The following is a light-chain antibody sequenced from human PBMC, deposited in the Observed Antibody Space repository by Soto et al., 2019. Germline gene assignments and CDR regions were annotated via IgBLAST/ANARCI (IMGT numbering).Light chain of an antibody. CDR2: KAS. CDR3: QQYNNYFWA. J-gene: IGKJ1*01. CDR1: QNINTW. Sequence: DIQMTQSPSTLSASVGDRVTITCRASQNINTWLAWYQQKPGKAPKLLILKASSLESGVPSRFSGSGSGTEFTLTISSLQPDDLATYYCQQYNNYFWAFXQGTKVDIK. V-gene: IGKV1-5*03.